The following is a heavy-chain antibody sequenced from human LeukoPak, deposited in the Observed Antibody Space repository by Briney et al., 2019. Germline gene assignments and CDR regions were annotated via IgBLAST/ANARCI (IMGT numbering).Heavy chain of an antibody. D-gene: IGHD1-1*01. CDR2: ISAYNGNT. CDR1: GYTFTSDG. Sequence: ASVKVSCKASGYTFTSDGIRWVRQAPGQGLEWMGWISAYNGNTNYAQKLQGRVTMTTDTSTSTAYMELRSLRSDDTAVYYCARVLTTGTTSYFDYWGQGTLVTVSS. J-gene: IGHJ4*02. V-gene: IGHV1-18*01. CDR3: ARVLTTGTTSYFDY.